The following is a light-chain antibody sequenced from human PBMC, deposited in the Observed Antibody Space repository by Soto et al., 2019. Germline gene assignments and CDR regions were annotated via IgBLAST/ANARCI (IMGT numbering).Light chain of an antibody. V-gene: IGKV3-20*01. CDR2: GAS. CDR1: QSVSSSY. Sequence: EIVLTQSPGTLSLSPGERATLSCRASQSVSSSYFAWYQQKPGQAPRPLIYGASSRAIGIPDRFSGSGSGTDFTLTIIRLEPEDFSVYYCQQYGISPWTFGQGTKVEIK. J-gene: IGKJ1*01. CDR3: QQYGISPWT.